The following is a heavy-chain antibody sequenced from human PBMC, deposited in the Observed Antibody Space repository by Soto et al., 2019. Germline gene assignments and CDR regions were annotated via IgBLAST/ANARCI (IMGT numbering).Heavy chain of an antibody. CDR3: AREGFGYSGYESVHWFDP. D-gene: IGHD5-12*01. J-gene: IGHJ5*02. CDR2: IYHSGST. V-gene: IGHV4-4*02. Sequence: SETLSLTCAVSGGSISSSNWWSWVRQPPGKGLEWIGEIYHSGSTNYNPSLKSRVTISVDKSKNQFSLKLSSVTAADTAVYYCAREGFGYSGYESVHWFDPWGQGTLVTVSS. CDR1: GGSISSSNW.